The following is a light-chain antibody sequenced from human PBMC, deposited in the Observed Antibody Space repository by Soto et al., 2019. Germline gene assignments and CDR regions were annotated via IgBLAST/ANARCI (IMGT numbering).Light chain of an antibody. Sequence: IVLTQSPGTLSLSPGERANLSCRASQSVTSGYLAWYQQIPGQVPRLLVYAASTRATGIPDRFSGGGSGTDFTLTIHRLEPEDFAVYYCQQYGSSPYTFGGGTKVQI. V-gene: IGKV3-20*01. CDR3: QQYGSSPYT. CDR2: AAS. CDR1: QSVTSGY. J-gene: IGKJ4*01.